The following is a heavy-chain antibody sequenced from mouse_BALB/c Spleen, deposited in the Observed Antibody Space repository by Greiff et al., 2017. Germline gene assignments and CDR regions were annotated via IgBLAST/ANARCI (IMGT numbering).Heavy chain of an antibody. J-gene: IGHJ1*01. CDR1: GFTFSNYW. CDR2: IRLKSNNYAT. D-gene: IGHD1-2*01. CDR3: TRGTTAKSPYWYFDV. V-gene: IGHV6-6*02. Sequence: EVQLQESGGGLVQPGGSMKLSCVASGFTFSNYWMNWVRQSPEKGLEWVAEIRLKSNNYATHYAESVKGRFTISRDDSKSSVYLQMNNLRAEDTGIYYCTRGTTAKSPYWYFDVWGAGTTVTVSS.